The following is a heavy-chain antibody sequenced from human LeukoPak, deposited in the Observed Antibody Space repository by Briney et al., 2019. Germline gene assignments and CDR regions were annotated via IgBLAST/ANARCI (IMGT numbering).Heavy chain of an antibody. CDR3: AKDEHDYVWGSLDS. V-gene: IGHV3-9*01. CDR2: ISWNSGII. Sequence: PGRSLRLSCAASGFTFDDYAMHWVRHGPGKGLEWASGISWNSGIIRYADSVKGRFTISRDNTKKSLYLQMNSLRAEDTALYYCAKDEHDYVWGSLDSWGQGTLVTVSS. J-gene: IGHJ4*02. D-gene: IGHD3-16*01. CDR1: GFTFDDYA.